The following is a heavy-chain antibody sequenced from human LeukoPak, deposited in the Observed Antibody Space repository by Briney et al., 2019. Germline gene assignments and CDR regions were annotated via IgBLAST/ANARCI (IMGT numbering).Heavy chain of an antibody. Sequence: PSETLSLTCTVSGGSINTYYWSWIRQSAGKGLEWIGRIYSTGSTSYNPSLKSRVTMSIDTSKNQFSLNLSSVTAADTAIYYCSTGGSSWYRWFDPWGQGTLVTVSS. CDR3: STGGSSWYRWFDP. V-gene: IGHV4-4*07. D-gene: IGHD6-13*01. J-gene: IGHJ5*02. CDR1: GGSINTYY. CDR2: IYSTGST.